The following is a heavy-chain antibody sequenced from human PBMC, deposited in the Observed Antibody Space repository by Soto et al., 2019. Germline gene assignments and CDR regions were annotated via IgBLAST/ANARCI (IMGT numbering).Heavy chain of an antibody. CDR2: ISAGGGST. J-gene: IGHJ4*02. CDR3: ATRPPHGSESPPLDF. V-gene: IGHV3-23*01. CDR1: GFSFGSNA. Sequence: VHLLESGGGLVQPGGSLRLSCAASGFSFGSNAMTWVRQAPVRGPEWVSAISAGGGSTDYGDSVRGRFTISRDNSKNLVSQQMTRLRADDTAVYYCATRPPHGSESPPLDFWGRGPVVIVSS. D-gene: IGHD3-10*01.